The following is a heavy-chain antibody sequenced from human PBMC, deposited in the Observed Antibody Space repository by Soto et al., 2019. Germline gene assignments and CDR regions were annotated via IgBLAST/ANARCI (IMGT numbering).Heavy chain of an antibody. D-gene: IGHD5-18*01. CDR3: TTVNYLYTAMVFPCDY. CDR1: GFTFSNAW. CDR2: IKSKTDGGTT. J-gene: IGHJ4*02. Sequence: EVQLVESGGGLVKPGGSLRLSCAASGFTFSNAWMSWVRQAPGKGLEWVGRIKSKTDGGTTDYAAPVKGRFTISRDDSKNTLYLQMNSLKNEDTAVYYCTTVNYLYTAMVFPCDYLGQGTLVTVSS. V-gene: IGHV3-15*01.